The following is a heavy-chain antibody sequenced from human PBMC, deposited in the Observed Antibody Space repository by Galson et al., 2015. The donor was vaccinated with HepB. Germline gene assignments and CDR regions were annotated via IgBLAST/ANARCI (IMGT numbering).Heavy chain of an antibody. CDR2: IAPSDSHT. D-gene: IGHD2-21*01. Sequence: QSGAAAKKPGESLRISCKGFGYTYTSCWINWGRQMPVKGLEWMGRIAPSDSHTNYSPSFQGHVTISVDKSISTAYLQWSTLEASDSAMYYCVTGERGAMNWYFDHWGRGTLVTVSS. V-gene: IGHV5-10-1*01. CDR1: GYTYTSCW. J-gene: IGHJ4*02. CDR3: VTGERGAMNWYFDH.